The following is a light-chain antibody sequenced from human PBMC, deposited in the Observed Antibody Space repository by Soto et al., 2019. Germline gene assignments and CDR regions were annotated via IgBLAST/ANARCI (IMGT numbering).Light chain of an antibody. V-gene: IGKV1-9*01. CDR1: QSISTY. J-gene: IGKJ1*01. CDR2: AAS. Sequence: DLQMTQSPSSLSASVGDRVTITCRAGQSISTYLHWYQQKPGKAPKLLIYAASTLQSGVPSRFSGSGSGTDFTLTISSLQPEDFATYYCQQLNSYPRTFGQGTKVDIK. CDR3: QQLNSYPRT.